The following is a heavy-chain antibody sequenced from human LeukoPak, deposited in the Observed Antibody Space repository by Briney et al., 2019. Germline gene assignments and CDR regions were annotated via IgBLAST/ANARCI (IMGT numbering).Heavy chain of an antibody. CDR1: GGSISSRSYY. D-gene: IGHD7-27*01. CDR3: ARHSTGSNWFDP. J-gene: IGHJ5*02. V-gene: IGHV4-39*01. CDR2: IYYSGSP. Sequence: SETLSLTCTVSGGSISSRSYYWDWIRQPPGKGLEWIGSIYYSGSPYYNPSLKSRVSISVDTSKNQFFLKLRSVTAADTAVYYCARHSTGSNWFDPWGQGTLVTVSS.